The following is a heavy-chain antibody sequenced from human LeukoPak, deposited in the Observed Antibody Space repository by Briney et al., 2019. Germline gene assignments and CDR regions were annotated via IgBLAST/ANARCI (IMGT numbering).Heavy chain of an antibody. V-gene: IGHV1-69*05. CDR3: AMYHYYYDSSGYQYHGLDY. J-gene: IGHJ4*02. D-gene: IGHD3-22*01. CDR2: IIPIFGTA. Sequence: SVKVSCKASGGTFSSYAISWVRQAPGQGLEWMGGIIPIFGTANYAQKFQGRVTITTDESTSTAYMELSSLRSEDTAVYYCAMYHYYYDSSGYQYHGLDYWGQGTLVTVSS. CDR1: GGTFSSYA.